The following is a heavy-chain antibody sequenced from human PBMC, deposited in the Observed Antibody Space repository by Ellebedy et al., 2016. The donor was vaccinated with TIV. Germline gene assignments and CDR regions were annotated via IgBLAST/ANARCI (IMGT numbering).Heavy chain of an antibody. CDR1: GFTFSSYA. J-gene: IGHJ6*02. CDR2: ISSSSSSI. Sequence: GESLKISCAASGFTFSSYAMHWVRQAPGKGLEWIAYISSSSSSIFYADSVKGRFTISRDNAKNSLYLQMNSLRAEDTAVYYCARGGGRWALDVWGQGTTVTVSS. V-gene: IGHV3-48*04. D-gene: IGHD3-16*01. CDR3: ARGGGRWALDV.